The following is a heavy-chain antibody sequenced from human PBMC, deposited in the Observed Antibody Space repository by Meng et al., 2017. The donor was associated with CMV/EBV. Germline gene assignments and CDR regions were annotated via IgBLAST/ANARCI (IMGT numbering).Heavy chain of an antibody. J-gene: IGHJ5*02. V-gene: IGHV1-69*06. CDR2: IIPIFGTA. CDR1: SYG. D-gene: IGHD3-16*02. Sequence: SYGISWVRQAPGQGLEWMGGIIPIFGTANYAQKFQGRVTITADKSTSTAYMELSSLRSEDTAVYYCARAPIGDYVWGSYRYGWFDPWGQGTLVTVSS. CDR3: ARAPIGDYVWGSYRYGWFDP.